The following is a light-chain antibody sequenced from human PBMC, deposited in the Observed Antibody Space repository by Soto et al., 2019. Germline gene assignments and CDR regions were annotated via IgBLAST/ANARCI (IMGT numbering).Light chain of an antibody. CDR3: QQGGT. J-gene: IGKJ5*01. Sequence: EIVLTQSPATLSLSPGERATLSCRASQSVTSYLAWYQQKPGQAPRLLIYDASNRATGIPARFSGSGSGTDFTLTISGLEAKDFAVYYCQQGGTFGQGTRLEIK. CDR1: QSVTSY. CDR2: DAS. V-gene: IGKV3-11*01.